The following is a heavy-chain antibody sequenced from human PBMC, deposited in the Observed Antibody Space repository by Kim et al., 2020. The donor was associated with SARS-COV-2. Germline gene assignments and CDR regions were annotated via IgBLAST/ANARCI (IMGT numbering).Heavy chain of an antibody. D-gene: IGHD6-19*01. V-gene: IGHV4-39*01. CDR3: ARLSGWQFDY. CDR2: ST. J-gene: IGHJ4*02. Sequence: STSYTPSRKSRVTISVDTSKTQFSLKLSSVTAADTAVYYCARLSGWQFDYWGQGTLVTVSS.